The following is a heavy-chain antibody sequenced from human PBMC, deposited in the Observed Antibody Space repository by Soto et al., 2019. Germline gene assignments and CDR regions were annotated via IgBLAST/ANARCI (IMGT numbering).Heavy chain of an antibody. Sequence: QVHLVQSGAEVKKPGASVKVSCKASGYTFTSYGITWVRQAPGQGLEWMGWISAHNGNTDYAEKLQGRVIVTRDTPTSTAYMELGSLISHYMAVYYYARGRYGDYWGQGALVTVSS. V-gene: IGHV1-18*03. CDR1: GYTFTSYG. CDR3: ARGRYGDY. CDR2: ISAHNGNT. J-gene: IGHJ4*02. D-gene: IGHD1-1*01.